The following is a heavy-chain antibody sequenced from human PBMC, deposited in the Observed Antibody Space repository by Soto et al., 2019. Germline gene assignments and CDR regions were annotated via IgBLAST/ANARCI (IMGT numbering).Heavy chain of an antibody. V-gene: IGHV1-8*02. CDR1: GYTFTSYG. D-gene: IGHD2-15*01. J-gene: IGHJ3*02. CDR3: ATLDIVVVVAATVSDAFDI. Sequence: GASVKVSCKASGYTFTSYGINWVRQATGQGLEWMGWMNPNSGNTGYAQKFQGRVTMTRNTSISTAYMELSSLRSEDTAVYYCATLDIVVVVAATVSDAFDIWGQGTMVTVSS. CDR2: MNPNSGNT.